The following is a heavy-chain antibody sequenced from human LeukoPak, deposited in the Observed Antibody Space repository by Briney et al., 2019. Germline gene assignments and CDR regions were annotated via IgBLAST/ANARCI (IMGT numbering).Heavy chain of an antibody. Sequence: PSETLSLTCTVSGGSISSGGYYWSWIRQPPGKGLEWIGEINHSGSTNYNPSLKSRVTISVDTSKNQFSLKLSSVTAADTAVYYCARGWAGIAAAGTEDYWGQGTLVTVSS. CDR1: GGSISSGGYY. CDR3: ARGWAGIAAAGTEDY. J-gene: IGHJ4*02. V-gene: IGHV4-39*07. D-gene: IGHD6-13*01. CDR2: INHSGST.